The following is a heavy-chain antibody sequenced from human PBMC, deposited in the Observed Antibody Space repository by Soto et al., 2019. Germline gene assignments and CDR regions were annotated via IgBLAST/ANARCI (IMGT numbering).Heavy chain of an antibody. CDR2: IKSKTDGGTT. Sequence: GGSLRLSCAASGFTFSNAWMNWVRQAPGKGLEWVGRIKSKTDGGTTDYAAPVKGRFTISRDDSKNTLYLQMNSLKTEDTAVYYCTTGDSGLLDYYYYYGMDVWGQGTTVTVSS. J-gene: IGHJ6*02. CDR3: TTGDSGLLDYYYYYGMDV. CDR1: GFTFSNAW. V-gene: IGHV3-15*07. D-gene: IGHD4-17*01.